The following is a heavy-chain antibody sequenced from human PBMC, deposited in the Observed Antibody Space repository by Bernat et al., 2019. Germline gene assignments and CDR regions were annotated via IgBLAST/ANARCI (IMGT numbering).Heavy chain of an antibody. CDR1: GGSFSDYY. Sequence: QVQLQQWGAGLLKPSETLSLTCAVYGGSFSDYYWNWIRQPPGKGLEWIGEINHSGSTYYNPSLKSRVTISVDTSKNQFSLKLSSVTAADTAVYYCARPFGPPHSSGWYRWGQGTLVTVSS. V-gene: IGHV4-34*01. CDR3: ARPFGPPHSSGWYR. J-gene: IGHJ4*02. D-gene: IGHD6-19*01. CDR2: INHSGST.